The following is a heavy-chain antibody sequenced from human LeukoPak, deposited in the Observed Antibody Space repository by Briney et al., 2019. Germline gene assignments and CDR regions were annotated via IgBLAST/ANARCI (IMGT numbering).Heavy chain of an antibody. CDR3: ARGEAMVRGVIISI. Sequence: SETLSLTCTVSGGSISSYYWSWLRQPPGKGLEWIGYIYYSGSTNYNPSLKSRVTISVDTSKNQFSLKLSSVTAADTAVYYCARGEAMVRGVIISIWGQGTMVTVSS. CDR2: IYYSGST. CDR1: GGSISSYY. D-gene: IGHD3-10*01. V-gene: IGHV4-59*01. J-gene: IGHJ3*02.